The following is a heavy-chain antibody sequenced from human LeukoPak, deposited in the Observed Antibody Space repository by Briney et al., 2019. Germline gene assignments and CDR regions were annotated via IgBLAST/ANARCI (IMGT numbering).Heavy chain of an antibody. CDR2: ISYDGSNK. Sequence: TGGSLRLSCAASGFTFSSYAMHWVRQAPGKGLEWVAVISYDGSNKYYADSVKGRFTISRDNSKNTLYLQTNSLRAEDTAVYYCARGRYRSSTSCYDYWGQGTLVTVSS. CDR3: ARGRYRSSTSCYDY. J-gene: IGHJ4*02. D-gene: IGHD2-2*01. CDR1: GFTFSSYA. V-gene: IGHV3-30*01.